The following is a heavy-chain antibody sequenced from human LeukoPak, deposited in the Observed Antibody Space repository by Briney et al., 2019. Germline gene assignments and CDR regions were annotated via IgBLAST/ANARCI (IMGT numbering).Heavy chain of an antibody. V-gene: IGHV4-34*01. CDR2: INHSGST. D-gene: IGHD6-13*01. J-gene: IGHJ4*02. CDR1: GGSFSGYY. CDR3: ARGPEGIAAAGRDY. Sequence: SETLSLTCAVYGGSFSGYYWSWIRQPPGKGLEWIGEINHSGSTNYNPSLKSRVTISVDTPKNQFSLKLSSVTAADTAMYYRARGPEGIAAAGRDYWGQGTLVTVSS.